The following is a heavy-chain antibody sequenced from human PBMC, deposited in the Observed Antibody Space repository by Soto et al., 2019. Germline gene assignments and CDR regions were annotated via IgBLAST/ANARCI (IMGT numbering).Heavy chain of an antibody. CDR1: GGAFSGYY. D-gene: IGHD4-17*01. J-gene: IGHJ6*03. V-gene: IGHV4-34*01. CDR3: ARLYGSSHSYDLDV. Sequence: SETLSLTCAVYGGAFSGYYWSWIRQPPGKGLEWIGEINQSGSTNHNPSLRSRVTLSVDTSKNQFSLILSSVTAADTAMYYCARLYGSSHSYDLDVWGQGTAVTVSS. CDR2: INQSGST.